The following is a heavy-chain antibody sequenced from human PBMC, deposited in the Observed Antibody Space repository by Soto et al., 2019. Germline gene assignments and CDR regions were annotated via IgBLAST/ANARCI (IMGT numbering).Heavy chain of an antibody. V-gene: IGHV1-18*01. Sequence: ASVKVSCKASGYTFTSHAISWVRQAPGQGLEWMGWISAYNGNTNYAQNLRGRVTMTTDASTRTAYMELSSLRSEDTAVYYCASESYGGEFDYWGQGTLVTVSS. CDR3: ASESYGGEFDY. CDR2: ISAYNGNT. CDR1: GYTFTSHA. D-gene: IGHD4-17*01. J-gene: IGHJ4*02.